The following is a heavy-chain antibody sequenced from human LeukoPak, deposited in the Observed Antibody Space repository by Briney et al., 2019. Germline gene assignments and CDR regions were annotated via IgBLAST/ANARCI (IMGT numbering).Heavy chain of an antibody. D-gene: IGHD2-21*02. CDR3: ARDCGGDCYLDH. J-gene: IGHJ4*02. V-gene: IGHV3-21*06. Sequence: GGSLRLSCAASGFTFSNYNMNWVRQAPGKGLEWVSSITSTSSYMYYADSVKGRFTISRDNAKNSLYLQMNSLRAEDTAVYYCARDCGGDCYLDHWGQGTLVTVSS. CDR2: ITSTSSYM. CDR1: GFTFSNYN.